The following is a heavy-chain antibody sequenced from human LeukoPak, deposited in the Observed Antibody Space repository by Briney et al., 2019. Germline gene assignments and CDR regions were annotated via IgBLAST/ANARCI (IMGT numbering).Heavy chain of an antibody. Sequence: SVKVSCEASGGTFSSYAISWVRQAPGQGLEWMGGIIPIFGTANYAQKFQGRVTITTDESTSTAYMELSSLRSEDTAVYYCARDRDGYSPYFDYWGQGTLVTVSS. D-gene: IGHD5-24*01. CDR3: ARDRDGYSPYFDY. V-gene: IGHV1-69*05. CDR2: IIPIFGTA. J-gene: IGHJ4*02. CDR1: GGTFSSYA.